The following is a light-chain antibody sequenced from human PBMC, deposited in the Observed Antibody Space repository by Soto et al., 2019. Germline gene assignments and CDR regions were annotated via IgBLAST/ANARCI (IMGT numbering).Light chain of an antibody. V-gene: IGKV3-20*01. CDR3: QQYGSSPPIT. CDR2: GVS. J-gene: IGKJ5*01. Sequence: EIVLTQSPGTLSLSPGQRATLSCRASQRLSASDIAWYQQKPGQAPKFLIYGVSSRATGIPDRFSGSGSGTDFTLTISRLEPEDFAVYHCQQYGSSPPITFGQGTRLEI. CDR1: QRLSASD.